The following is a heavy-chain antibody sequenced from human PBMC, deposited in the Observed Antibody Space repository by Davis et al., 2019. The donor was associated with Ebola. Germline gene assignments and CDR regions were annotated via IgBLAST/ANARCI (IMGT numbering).Heavy chain of an antibody. J-gene: IGHJ5*02. D-gene: IGHD2-2*01. Sequence: SVKVSCKASGGTFSSYAISWVRQAPGQGLEWMGGIIPIFGTANYAQKFQGRVTITADESTSTAYMELSSLRSEDTAVYYCARAVVPAGPFDPWGQGTLVTVSS. V-gene: IGHV1-69*13. CDR3: ARAVVPAGPFDP. CDR1: GGTFSSYA. CDR2: IIPIFGTA.